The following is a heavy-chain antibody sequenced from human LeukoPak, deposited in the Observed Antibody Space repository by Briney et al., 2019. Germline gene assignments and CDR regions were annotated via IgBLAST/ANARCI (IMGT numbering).Heavy chain of an antibody. CDR1: GYTFTTYG. J-gene: IGHJ3*01. V-gene: IGHV1-69*04. CDR2: IIPILGIA. CDR3: ARAPLGFWSGYD. Sequence: SVKVSCKASGYTFTTYGISWVRQAPGQGLEWMGRIIPILGIANYAQKFQGRVTITADKSTSTAYMELSSLRSEDTAVYYCARAPLGFWSGYDWGQGTMVTVSS. D-gene: IGHD3-3*01.